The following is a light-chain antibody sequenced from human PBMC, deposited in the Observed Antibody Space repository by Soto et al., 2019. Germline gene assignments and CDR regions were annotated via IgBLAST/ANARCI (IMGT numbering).Light chain of an antibody. CDR1: QGISSY. V-gene: IGKV1-9*01. Sequence: DIQLTQSPSFLSASVGDRVTITCRDSQGISSYLAWYQQKSGKAPRLLIYDASTVQSVVPSRFSGSGSGTEFTLTISRLQPGDFATYYCQQLNSYPLTLGGGTKVEI. J-gene: IGKJ4*01. CDR3: QQLNSYPLT. CDR2: DAS.